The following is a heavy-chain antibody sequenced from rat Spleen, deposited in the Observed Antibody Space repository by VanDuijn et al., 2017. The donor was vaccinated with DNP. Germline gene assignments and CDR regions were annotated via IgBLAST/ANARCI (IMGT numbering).Heavy chain of an antibody. Sequence: QVQLKESGPGLVQPSQTLSLTCTVSGFSLTSYGVSRVRQPPGKGLEWIAAIWSGGSTDYNSDLKSRLSISRDTSKSQVLLKMNSLQTEDTAMYFCARWDYYSGYWYFDFWGPGTMVTVSS. V-gene: IGHV2-16*01. D-gene: IGHD1-1*01. CDR3: ARWDYYSGYWYFDF. CDR2: IWSGGST. CDR1: GFSLTSYG. J-gene: IGHJ1*01.